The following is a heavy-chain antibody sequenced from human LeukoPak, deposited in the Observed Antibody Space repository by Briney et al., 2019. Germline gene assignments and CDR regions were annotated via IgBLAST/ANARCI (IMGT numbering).Heavy chain of an antibody. J-gene: IGHJ1*01. Sequence: GKSLRLSCAASGFTFNNYGMHWVRQAPGKGLEWVAVISYDGRDKHYPDSVKGRFTISRDNAKNSLYLQMDSLRAEDTAVYYCTRSDFQLWGQGTLVTVSS. CDR1: GFTFNNYG. CDR2: ISYDGRDK. CDR3: TRSDFQL. V-gene: IGHV3-30*03.